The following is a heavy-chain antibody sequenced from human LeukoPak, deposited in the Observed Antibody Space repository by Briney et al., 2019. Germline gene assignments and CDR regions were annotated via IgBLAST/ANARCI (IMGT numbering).Heavy chain of an antibody. D-gene: IGHD5-18*01. J-gene: IGHJ4*02. CDR3: AKEKLPSGYSFLTDY. CDR2: MSYDGSNK. CDR1: GFIFSNYD. Sequence: GGSLRLSCAASGFIFSNYDMHWVRQAPGKGLEWVAVMSYDGSNKYYADSVKGRFTISRDDSKSTLYLQMNSLRPEDTAVYYCAKEKLPSGYSFLTDYWGQGTLVTVSS. V-gene: IGHV3-30*18.